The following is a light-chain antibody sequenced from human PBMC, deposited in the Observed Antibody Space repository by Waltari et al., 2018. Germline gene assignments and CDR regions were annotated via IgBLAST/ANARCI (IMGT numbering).Light chain of an antibody. Sequence: EIVLTQSPATLSLSPGERPTLSCRASQSVRSYLAWYQQKPGQAPRLLIYDTSNRASGIPARFSGNGSGTDFSLSISSLEPEDFAVYYCQQRHNWPLTFGGGTKVEIK. CDR1: QSVRSY. J-gene: IGKJ4*01. CDR3: QQRHNWPLT. CDR2: DTS. V-gene: IGKV3-11*01.